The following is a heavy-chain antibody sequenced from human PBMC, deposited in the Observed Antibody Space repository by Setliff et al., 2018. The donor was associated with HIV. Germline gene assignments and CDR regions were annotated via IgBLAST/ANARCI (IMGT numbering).Heavy chain of an antibody. CDR1: GASISSYY. CDR2: IYSSGST. CDR3: ATARPRHLVSTNPPYYFDY. J-gene: IGHJ4*02. Sequence: PSETLSLTCTVSGASISSYYWSWIRQPPGKGLEWIGYIYSSGSTNYNPSLKSRVTISVDNSKNTLYLQMNSLRADDTAVYYCATARPRHLVSTNPPYYFDYWGQGTLVTVSS. D-gene: IGHD2-8*02. V-gene: IGHV4-59*12.